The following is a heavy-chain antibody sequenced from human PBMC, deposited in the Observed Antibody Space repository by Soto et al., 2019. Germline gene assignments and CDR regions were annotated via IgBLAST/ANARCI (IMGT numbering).Heavy chain of an antibody. J-gene: IGHJ4*02. V-gene: IGHV3-23*01. D-gene: IGHD3-9*01. CDR3: AKDRHPDGIWTFDF. CDR1: GFTFSTYT. CDR2: VYGSGHGDT. Sequence: EVQLLELGGLLVQSGGSLRLSCAASGFTFSTYTMSWVRQAPGKGLEWVSGVYGSGHGDTFYADSVKGRFVISRDDSKGMLFLQMNSLKVEDTAIYYCAKDRHPDGIWTFDFWGQGTLVTVFS.